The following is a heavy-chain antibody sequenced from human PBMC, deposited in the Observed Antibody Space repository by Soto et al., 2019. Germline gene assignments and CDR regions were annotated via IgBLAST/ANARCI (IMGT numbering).Heavy chain of an antibody. Sequence: PSETLSLTCTVSGGSISSYYWSWVRQAPGKGLEWVGRIKSKTDGGTTDYAAPVKGRFTISRDDSKNTLYLQMNSLKTEDTAVYYCTTVENYYGSGTSMDVWGQGTTVTVSS. CDR1: GGSISSYY. D-gene: IGHD3-10*01. V-gene: IGHV3-15*01. CDR2: IKSKTDGGTT. CDR3: TTVENYYGSGTSMDV. J-gene: IGHJ6*02.